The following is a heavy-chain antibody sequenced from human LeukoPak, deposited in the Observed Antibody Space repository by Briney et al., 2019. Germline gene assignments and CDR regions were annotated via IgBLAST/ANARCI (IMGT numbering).Heavy chain of an antibody. CDR2: IYYSGST. Sequence: SETLSLTCTVSGGSISSYYWSWIRRPPGKGLEWIGYIYYSGSTNYNPSLKSRVTISVDTSKNQFSLKLSSVTAADTAVYYCARHVGMVQFDYWGQGTLVTVSS. D-gene: IGHD1-1*01. CDR1: GGSISSYY. V-gene: IGHV4-59*08. CDR3: ARHVGMVQFDY. J-gene: IGHJ4*02.